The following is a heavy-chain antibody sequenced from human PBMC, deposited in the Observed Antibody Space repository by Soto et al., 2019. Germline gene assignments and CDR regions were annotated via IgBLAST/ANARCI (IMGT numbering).Heavy chain of an antibody. J-gene: IGHJ4*02. V-gene: IGHV3-30*18. Sequence: QVQLVESGGGVVQPGRSLRLSCAASGFTFSSYGMHWVRQAPGKGLEWVAVISYDGSNKYYADSVKGRFTISRDNSKNTLYLQMNSLRAEDTAVYYCAKDREAYYDFWSGYLGGYWGQGTLVTVSS. CDR3: AKDREAYYDFWSGYLGGY. CDR2: ISYDGSNK. CDR1: GFTFSSYG. D-gene: IGHD3-3*01.